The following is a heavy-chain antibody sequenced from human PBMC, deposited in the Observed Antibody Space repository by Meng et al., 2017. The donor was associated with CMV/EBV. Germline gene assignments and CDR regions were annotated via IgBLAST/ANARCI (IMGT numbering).Heavy chain of an antibody. CDR2: INPSGGST. CDR3: ALAEYSSSLFDY. J-gene: IGHJ4*02. Sequence: QVLLVQPGAEVNKPGASVKVSCKASGYTFTSYYMHWLRQAPGQGLEWMGIINPSGGSTSYAQKFQGRVTMTRDTSTSTVYMELSSLRSEDKAVYYCALAEYSSSLFDYWGQGTLVTVSS. V-gene: IGHV1-46*01. CDR1: GYTFTSYY. D-gene: IGHD6-13*01.